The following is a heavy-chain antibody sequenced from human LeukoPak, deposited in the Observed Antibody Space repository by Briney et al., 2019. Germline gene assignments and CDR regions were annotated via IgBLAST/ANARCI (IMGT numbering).Heavy chain of an antibody. J-gene: IGHJ6*03. V-gene: IGHV1-18*01. Sequence: ASVKVSCKASGYTFTSYGISWVRQAPGQGLEWMGWISAYNGNTNYAQKLQGRVTMTTDTSTSTAYMELRSLRSDDTAVYYCARVGLRESRSWYFGFFLHQGVRGKGNTGNVS. CDR3: ARVGLRESRSWYFGFFLHQGV. CDR1: GYTFTSYG. CDR2: ISAYNGNT. D-gene: IGHD6-13*01.